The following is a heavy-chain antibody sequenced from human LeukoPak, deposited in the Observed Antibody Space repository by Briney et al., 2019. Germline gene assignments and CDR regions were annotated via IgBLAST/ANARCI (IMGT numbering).Heavy chain of an antibody. J-gene: IGHJ4*02. CDR1: GGSISTSSYY. D-gene: IGHD4-17*01. CDR2: VYYRGST. CDR3: ASRGYGDYYFDY. Sequence: SETLSLTCTVSGGSISTSSYYWGWIRQPPGKGLEWIGYVYYRGSTNYNPSLKSRVIISVDTSKNEISLKLSSVTAADTAVYYCASRGYGDYYFDYWGQGTLVTVSS. V-gene: IGHV4-61*05.